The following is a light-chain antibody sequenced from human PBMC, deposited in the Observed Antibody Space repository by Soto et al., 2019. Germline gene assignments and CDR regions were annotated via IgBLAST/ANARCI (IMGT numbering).Light chain of an antibody. CDR2: AAS. CDR3: QQSHSFPFA. J-gene: IGKJ5*01. Sequence: DIQMTQSPSSLSASLGDRVTITCRASQDISSWVAWYQQKPGKAPKLLIFAASGLQSGVSSRFRGSGSGTDFTLTISSLQTEDFATYYCQQSHSFPFAFGQGTRLEIK. V-gene: IGKV1-12*01. CDR1: QDISSW.